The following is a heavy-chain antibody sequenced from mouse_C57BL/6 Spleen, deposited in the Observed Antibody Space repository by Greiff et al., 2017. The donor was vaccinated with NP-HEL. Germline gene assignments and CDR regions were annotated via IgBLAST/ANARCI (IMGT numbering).Heavy chain of an antibody. CDR2: IYPRSGNT. J-gene: IGHJ4*01. CDR3: ARYGNYLYYYAMDY. CDR1: GYTFTSYG. V-gene: IGHV1-81*01. D-gene: IGHD2-1*01. Sequence: VQLQQSGAELARPGASVKLSCKASGYTFTSYGISWVKQRTGQGLEWIGEIYPRSGNTYYNEKFKGKATLTADKSSSTAYMELRSLTSEDSAVYFCARYGNYLYYYAMDYWGQGTSVTVSS.